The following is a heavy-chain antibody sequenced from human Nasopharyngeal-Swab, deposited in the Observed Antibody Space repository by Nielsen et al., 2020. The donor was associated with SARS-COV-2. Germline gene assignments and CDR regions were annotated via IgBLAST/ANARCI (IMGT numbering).Heavy chain of an antibody. J-gene: IGHJ4*02. CDR2: ISYDGSNK. CDR1: GFTFSSYG. V-gene: IGHV3-30*18. Sequence: GGSLRLSCVASGFTFSSYGMHWVRQAPGKGLEWVAVISYDGSNKYYADSVKGRFTISRDNSKNTLYLQMNSLRAEDTAVYYCAKGEYCSSTSCYPVSYFDYWGQGTLVTVSS. CDR3: AKGEYCSSTSCYPVSYFDY. D-gene: IGHD2-2*01.